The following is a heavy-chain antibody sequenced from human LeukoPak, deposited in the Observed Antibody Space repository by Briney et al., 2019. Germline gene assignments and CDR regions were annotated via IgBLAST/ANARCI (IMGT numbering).Heavy chain of an antibody. D-gene: IGHD1-1*01. CDR2: TYFGSKWYN. J-gene: IGHJ3*01. V-gene: IGHV6-1*01. CDR1: GDSVSNNGVA. Sequence: SQTLSLTCAISGDSVSNNGVAWNWIRQSPSRGLEWLGRTYFGSKWYNDYALSVKSRITISPDTSKNQFSLQLNSVTPEDTAAYFCARQRSRALDLWGQGTVVTVSS. CDR3: ARQRSRALDL.